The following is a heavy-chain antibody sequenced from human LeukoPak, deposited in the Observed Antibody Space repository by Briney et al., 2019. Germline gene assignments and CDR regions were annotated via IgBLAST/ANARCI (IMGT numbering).Heavy chain of an antibody. CDR2: ISSSSSYI. V-gene: IGHV3-21*01. CDR3: AAGYNSGLAY. CDR1: GFTFSSYS. J-gene: IGHJ4*02. Sequence: GGSLGLSCAASGFTFSSYSMNWVRQAPGKGLEWVSSISSSSSYIYYADSVKGRFTISRDNAKNSLYLQMNSLRAEDTAVYYCAAGYNSGLAYWGQGTLVTVSS. D-gene: IGHD5-24*01.